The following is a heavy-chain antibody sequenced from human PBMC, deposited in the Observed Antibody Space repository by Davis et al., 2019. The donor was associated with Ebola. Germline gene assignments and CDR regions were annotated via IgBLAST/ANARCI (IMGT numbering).Heavy chain of an antibody. D-gene: IGHD2-15*01. CDR3: ARGSFYSHYMDV. V-gene: IGHV4-38-2*02. CDR1: SYSINSGYY. CDR2: IYHTGTT. J-gene: IGHJ4*02. Sequence: PGGSLRLSCTVSSYSINSGYYWGWIRQSPGKGLEWIGSIYHTGTTYYSLSLKSRVTISVDTSKNQFSLKLYSVTAADTAVYYCARGSFYSHYMDVWGQGTLVTVSS.